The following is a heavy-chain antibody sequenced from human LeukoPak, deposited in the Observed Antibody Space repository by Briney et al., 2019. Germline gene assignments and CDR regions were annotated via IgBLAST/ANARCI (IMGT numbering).Heavy chain of an antibody. CDR3: AKASGYSGYETIDY. Sequence: GGSLRLSCAASGFTFDDYAMHWVRQAPGKGLEWVSGISWNSGSIGYADSVKGRFTISRDNAKNSLYLQMNSLRAEDTALYYCAKASGYSGYETIDYWGQGTLVTVSS. D-gene: IGHD5-12*01. CDR2: ISWNSGSI. CDR1: GFTFDDYA. J-gene: IGHJ4*02. V-gene: IGHV3-9*01.